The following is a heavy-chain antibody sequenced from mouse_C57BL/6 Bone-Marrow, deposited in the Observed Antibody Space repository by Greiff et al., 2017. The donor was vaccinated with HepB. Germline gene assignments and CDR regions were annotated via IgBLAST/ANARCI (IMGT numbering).Heavy chain of an antibody. J-gene: IGHJ3*01. Sequence: VQLQQPGAELVKPGASVKMSCKASGYTFTSYWITWVKQRPGQGLEWIGDIYPGSGSTNYNEKFKSKATLTVDTSSSTAYMQLSSLTSEDSAVYYCARFRQLRTPWFAYWGQGTLVTVSA. D-gene: IGHD3-2*02. V-gene: IGHV1-55*01. CDR3: ARFRQLRTPWFAY. CDR2: IYPGSGST. CDR1: GYTFTSYW.